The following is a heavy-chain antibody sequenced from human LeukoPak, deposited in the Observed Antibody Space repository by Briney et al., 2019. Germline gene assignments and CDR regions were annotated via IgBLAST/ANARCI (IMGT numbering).Heavy chain of an antibody. D-gene: IGHD2-21*02. V-gene: IGHV3-7*04. Sequence: GGSLRLSCAASGFTLSTYWMSWVRQAPGKGLEWVANIHPDGNEKYYLDPVKGRFTLSRDNAKNSLYLQMNSLRVDDTAVYYCARGDDFSGDYWGQGTLVTVSS. CDR3: ARGDDFSGDY. J-gene: IGHJ4*02. CDR2: IHPDGNEK. CDR1: GFTLSTYW.